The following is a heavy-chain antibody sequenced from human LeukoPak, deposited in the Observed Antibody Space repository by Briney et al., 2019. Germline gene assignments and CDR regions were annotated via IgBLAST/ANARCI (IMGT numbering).Heavy chain of an antibody. CDR3: ARGWFRPDS. CDR1: GVTFSSHS. J-gene: IGHJ5*01. CDR2: ISNDGTST. D-gene: IGHD2-15*01. Sequence: PGGSLRLSCAHSGVTFSSHSMHSVGQAPGKGLVWVSGISNDGTSTTYADSVKGRFTISRDNAKNTLYLQMHSLRAEDTAVYSCARGWFRPDSCGQGTLVTVSS. V-gene: IGHV3-74*01.